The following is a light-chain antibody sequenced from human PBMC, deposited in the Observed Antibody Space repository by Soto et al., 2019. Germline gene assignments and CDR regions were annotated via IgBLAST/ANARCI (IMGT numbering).Light chain of an antibody. J-gene: IGKJ1*01. CDR3: QQYNDWPLT. CDR1: QSVNSN. Sequence: EIVMTQSPVTLSVSPGERATLSCRASQSVNSNLAWYQQKPGQAPSLLIYGAFTRATGIPARFSGTGSGTEFTLTISSLQSEDFALYYCQQYNDWPLTFGQGTKV. V-gene: IGKV3-15*01. CDR2: GAF.